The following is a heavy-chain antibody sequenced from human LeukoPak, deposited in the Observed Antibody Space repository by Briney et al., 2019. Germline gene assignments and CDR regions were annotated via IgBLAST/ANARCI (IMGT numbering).Heavy chain of an antibody. CDR3: AKSRAIVVVTEFDY. CDR1: GFTFSSYA. Sequence: GGSLRLSRAASGFTFSSYAMSWVRQAPGERLEWVSAISGSGGSTYYADSVKGRFTISRDNSKNTLYLQMNSLRAEDTAVYYCAKSRAIVVVTEFDYWGQGTLVTVSS. D-gene: IGHD2-21*02. J-gene: IGHJ4*02. V-gene: IGHV3-23*01. CDR2: ISGSGGST.